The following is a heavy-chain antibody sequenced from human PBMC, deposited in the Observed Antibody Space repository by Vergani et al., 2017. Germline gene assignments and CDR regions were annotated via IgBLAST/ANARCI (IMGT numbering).Heavy chain of an antibody. J-gene: IGHJ4*02. D-gene: IGHD1-1*01. CDR2: ISGSGGFT. CDR1: VFTFTNFA. Sequence: EVQLLESGGNLVQPGGSLRLSCAASVFTFTNFAITWVRQAPGEGLEWVSVISGSGGFTYYADSGKGRFTISRDNSKNTMFLKMNNLRAEDTAVYYCARDGRIDAEGNELDYWGQGTLVTVAS. V-gene: IGHV3-23*01. CDR3: ARDGRIDAEGNELDY.